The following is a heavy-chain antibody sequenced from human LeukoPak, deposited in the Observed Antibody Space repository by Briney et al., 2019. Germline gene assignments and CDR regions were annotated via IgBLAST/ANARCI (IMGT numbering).Heavy chain of an antibody. V-gene: IGHV4-59*01. Sequence: SETLSLTCTVSGGSISSYYWSCIRQPPGKGLEWIGSIYYSGSTNYNPSLKSRVTISVDTSKNQFSLKLSSVTAADTAVYYCARGNREITIFGVVIGYYYMDVWGKGTTVTVSS. CDR1: GGSISSYY. CDR2: IYYSGST. CDR3: ARGNREITIFGVVIGYYYMDV. J-gene: IGHJ6*03. D-gene: IGHD3-3*01.